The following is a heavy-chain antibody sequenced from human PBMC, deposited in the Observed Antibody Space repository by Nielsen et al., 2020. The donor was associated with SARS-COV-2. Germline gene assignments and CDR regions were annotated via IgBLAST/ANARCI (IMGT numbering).Heavy chain of an antibody. CDR2: VSHIGST. CDR1: GDSVSSHDW. D-gene: IGHD2-2*02. CDR3: ARGDLVVVPSPLLGLGPIFYYFCLDV. Sequence: SETLSLTCAVSGDSVSSHDWWTWVRQSPGKGLEWIGEVSHIGSTNYNPSLKSRVTLSMDKSKNQFSLRLTSVSAADTAVYFCARGDLVVVPSPLLGLGPIFYYFCLDVWGKGTTVIVSS. J-gene: IGHJ6*03. V-gene: IGHV4-4*02.